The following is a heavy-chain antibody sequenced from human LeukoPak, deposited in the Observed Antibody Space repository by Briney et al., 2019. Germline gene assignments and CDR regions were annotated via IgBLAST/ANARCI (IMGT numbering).Heavy chain of an antibody. J-gene: IGHJ6*04. CDR3: ARVGAVAGTLDV. CDR2: ISSSNSYI. Sequence: GGSLRLSCAASGFTFSSYWMSWVRQAPGKGLEWVSYISSSNSYIYYADSVKGRFTISRDNAKNSLYLQMNSLRAEDTAVYYCARVGAVAGTLDVWGKGTTVTVSS. CDR1: GFTFSSYW. D-gene: IGHD6-19*01. V-gene: IGHV3-21*01.